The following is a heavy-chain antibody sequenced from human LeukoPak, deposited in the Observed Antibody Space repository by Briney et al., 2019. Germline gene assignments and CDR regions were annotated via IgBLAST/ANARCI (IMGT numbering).Heavy chain of an antibody. Sequence: NPGGSLRLSCAASGFTFSNAWMSWVRQAPGKGLEWVGRFKSKTDGGTTDYAAPVKGRFTISRDDSKNTLYLQMNSLKTEDTAVYYCTTDVQMTAVTKDGFDYWGQGTLVTVSS. CDR2: FKSKTDGGTT. D-gene: IGHD4-17*01. CDR3: TTDVQMTAVTKDGFDY. V-gene: IGHV3-15*01. J-gene: IGHJ4*02. CDR1: GFTFSNAW.